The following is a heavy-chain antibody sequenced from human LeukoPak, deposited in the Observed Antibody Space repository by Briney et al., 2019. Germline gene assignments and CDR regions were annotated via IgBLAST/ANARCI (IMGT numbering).Heavy chain of an antibody. D-gene: IGHD6-13*01. CDR3: ARAYGYSSSWYNP. CDR1: GYSFTTYW. Sequence: GESLKISCKGSGYSFTTYWIAWVRQMPGKGLECMGIIYPADSDTRYSPSFQGQVTISADKSISTAYLQWSSLKASDTAMYYCARAYGYSSSWYNPWGQGTLVTVSS. V-gene: IGHV5-51*01. CDR2: IYPADSDT. J-gene: IGHJ5*02.